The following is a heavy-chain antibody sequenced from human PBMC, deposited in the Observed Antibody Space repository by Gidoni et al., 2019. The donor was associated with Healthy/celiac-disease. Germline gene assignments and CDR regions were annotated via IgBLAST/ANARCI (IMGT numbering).Heavy chain of an antibody. CDR1: GFTFSSYG. J-gene: IGHJ2*01. CDR3: AKDPSDSHCSSTSCYFPDL. Sequence: QVQLVESGGGVVQPGRSLRLSCAASGFTFSSYGMHWVRQAPGKGLEWVAVISYDGSNKYYADSVKGRFTISRDNSKNTLYLQMNSLRAEDTAVYYCAKDPSDSHCSSTSCYFPDLWGRGTLVTVSS. D-gene: IGHD2-2*01. V-gene: IGHV3-30*18. CDR2: ISYDGSNK.